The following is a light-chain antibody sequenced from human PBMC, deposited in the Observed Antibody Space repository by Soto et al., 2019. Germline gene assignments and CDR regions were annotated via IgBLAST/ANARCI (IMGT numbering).Light chain of an antibody. V-gene: IGKV3-20*01. CDR1: QSVSSD. J-gene: IGKJ1*01. CDR2: GAS. CDR3: QQYGSSPGT. Sequence: EIVMTQSPATLSVPPGERATLSCRASQSVSSDLAWYHQKPGQAPRLLIYGASSRATGIPDRFSGSGSGTDFTLTISRLEPEDFAVYYCQQYGSSPGTFGQGTKVDI.